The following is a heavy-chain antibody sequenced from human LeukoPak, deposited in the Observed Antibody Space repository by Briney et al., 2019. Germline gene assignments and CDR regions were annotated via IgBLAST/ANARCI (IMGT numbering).Heavy chain of an antibody. CDR2: IWYDGSIK. Sequence: QPGSSLRLSCAASVFIFSTYGMHWVRQAPGKGLEWVAVIWYDGSIKYYADSVKGRFTISRDNSKNTLYLQMNSLRAEDTALYYCASAAGPFDNWGQGTLVTVSS. V-gene: IGHV3-33*01. CDR3: ASAAGPFDN. J-gene: IGHJ4*02. CDR1: VFIFSTYG. D-gene: IGHD6-19*01.